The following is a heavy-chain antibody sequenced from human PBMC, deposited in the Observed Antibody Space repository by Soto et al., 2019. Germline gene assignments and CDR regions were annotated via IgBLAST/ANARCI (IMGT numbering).Heavy chain of an antibody. D-gene: IGHD5-12*01. CDR3: ARLDVEMAFDY. CDR1: GFTVSSNY. V-gene: IGHV3-53*01. J-gene: IGHJ4*02. CDR2: IYSGGST. Sequence: GGSLRLSCAASGFTVSSNYMSWVRQAPGKGLEWVSVIYSGGSTYYADSVKGRFTISRDNSKNTLYLQMNSLRAEDTAVYYCARLDVEMAFDYWGQGTLVTVSS.